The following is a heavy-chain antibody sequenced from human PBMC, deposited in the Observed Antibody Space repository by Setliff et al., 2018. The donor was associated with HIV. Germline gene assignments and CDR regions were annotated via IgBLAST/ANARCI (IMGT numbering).Heavy chain of an antibody. CDR2: IYYSGST. J-gene: IGHJ4*02. CDR3: ARGHTYYYDSSGYYYDY. V-gene: IGHV4-38-2*01. D-gene: IGHD3-22*01. CDR1: GFNFRDYY. Sequence: PGGSLRLSCAASGFNFRDYYMTWIRQAPGKGLEWIGSIYYSGSTYSNPSLKSRVTISVDTSKNQQSLKLSSVTAADTAVYYCARGHTYYYDSSGYYYDYWGQGTLGTVSS.